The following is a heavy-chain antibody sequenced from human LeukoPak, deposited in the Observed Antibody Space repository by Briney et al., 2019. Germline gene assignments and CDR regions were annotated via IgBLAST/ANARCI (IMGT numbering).Heavy chain of an antibody. Sequence: GRSLRLSCAASGFTFSSYAMHWVRQAPGRGLEWVAVISYDGSNKYYADSVKGRFTISRDNSKNTLYLQMNSLRAEDTAVYYCARDMLDWIAVAGYFDYWGQGTLVTVSS. V-gene: IGHV3-30*04. CDR1: GFTFSSYA. CDR2: ISYDGSNK. D-gene: IGHD6-19*01. J-gene: IGHJ4*02. CDR3: ARDMLDWIAVAGYFDY.